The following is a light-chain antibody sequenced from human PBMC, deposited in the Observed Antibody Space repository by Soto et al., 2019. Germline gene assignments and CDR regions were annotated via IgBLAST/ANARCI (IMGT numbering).Light chain of an antibody. Sequence: LKQSPATLCLKQGERATLSCRASQSVSTNFAWYLQKPGQAPRLLIYGASTRATAVPARFTASGSGTEFTLSISSLQSDDFGVYYCQQYDTWPRTFGQGT. CDR1: QSVSTN. V-gene: IGKV3-15*01. CDR2: GAS. J-gene: IGKJ2*01. CDR3: QQYDTWPRT.